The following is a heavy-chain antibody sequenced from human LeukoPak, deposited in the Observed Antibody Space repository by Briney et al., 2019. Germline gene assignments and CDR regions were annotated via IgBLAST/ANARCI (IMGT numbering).Heavy chain of an antibody. CDR2: VYYSGGT. CDR3: ARHRSFDYLFPYDY. J-gene: IGHJ4*02. CDR1: GASISSYSHY. Sequence: SETLSLTCGVSGASISSYSHYWGWIRQPPGKGLEWIGSVYYSGGTYYNPSLKSRVTISIDTSKNQFSLNLRSVTAADTAVYYCARHRSFDYLFPYDYWGQGTLVTVSS. V-gene: IGHV4-39*01. D-gene: IGHD3-9*01.